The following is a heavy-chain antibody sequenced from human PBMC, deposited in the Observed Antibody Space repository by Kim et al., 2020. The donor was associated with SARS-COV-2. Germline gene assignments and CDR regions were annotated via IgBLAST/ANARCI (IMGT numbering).Heavy chain of an antibody. D-gene: IGHD2-15*01. J-gene: IGHJ4*02. Sequence: SETLSLTCTVSGGSISSYYWSWIRQPPGKGLEWIGYIYYSGSTNYNPSLKSRVTISVDTSKNQFSLKLSSVTAADTAVYYCARWRGYCSGGSCYFSNFDYWGQGTLVTVSS. CDR1: GGSISSYY. CDR2: IYYSGST. CDR3: ARWRGYCSGGSCYFSNFDY. V-gene: IGHV4-59*01.